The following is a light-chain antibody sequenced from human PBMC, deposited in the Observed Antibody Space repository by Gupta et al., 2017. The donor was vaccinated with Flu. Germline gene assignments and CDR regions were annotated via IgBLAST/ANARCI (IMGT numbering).Light chain of an antibody. CDR1: QNSNNY. J-gene: IGKJ2*01. Sequence: ATLSWSPGERATIPCRASQNSNNYLSWYQQTPGQAPRLLIHDASNRATGIPDRFSGSGSGTDFTLTIRNLEPEDFVVYYCQQRSDWPPYTFGQGTKLEMK. CDR2: DAS. CDR3: QQRSDWPPYT. V-gene: IGKV3-11*01.